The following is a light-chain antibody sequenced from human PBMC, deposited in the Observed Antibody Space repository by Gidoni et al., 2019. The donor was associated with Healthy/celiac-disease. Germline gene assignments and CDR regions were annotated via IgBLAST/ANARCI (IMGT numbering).Light chain of an antibody. CDR3: QQRYSTPGFT. J-gene: IGKJ3*01. CDR2: AAS. CDR1: QRSSSY. Sequence: DIQVPQSPSSLSASVGDRVTIPCRSSQRSSSYLNLSQQNPAKAPTLLIYAASSLKSGVPSSCSGSGSGTDFTITSISLQPEDVATYYRQQRYSTPGFTFGPGTKVDIK. V-gene: IGKV1-39*01.